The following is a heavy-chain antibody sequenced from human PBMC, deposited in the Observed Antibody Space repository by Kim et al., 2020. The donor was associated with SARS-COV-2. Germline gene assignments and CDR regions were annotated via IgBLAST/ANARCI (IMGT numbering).Heavy chain of an antibody. CDR1: GGSLSGYY. D-gene: IGHD2-8*01. V-gene: IGHV4-34*01. J-gene: IGHJ4*02. Sequence: SETLSLTCSVYGGSLSGYYLTWIRQPPGKGLEWIGEINHIGSVTYNPSLTSRVTISVDTSKNQFSLKLTSVTAADTAVYYCTRQLMYWGQGTLVTVSS. CDR2: INHIGSV. CDR3: TRQLMY.